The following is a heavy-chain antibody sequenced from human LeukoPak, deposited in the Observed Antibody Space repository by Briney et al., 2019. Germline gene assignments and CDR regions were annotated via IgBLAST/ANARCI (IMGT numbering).Heavy chain of an antibody. CDR2: ISGSDVST. Sequence: GGSLRLSCAASGFTFSSYGMSWVRQAPGKGLEWVSAISGSDVSTYYADSVKGRFTFSRDNSKNTLYLQMNSLRAEDTAVYYCAKDRSIAAGDDAFDIWGQGTMVTVSS. V-gene: IGHV3-23*01. D-gene: IGHD6-13*01. J-gene: IGHJ3*02. CDR3: AKDRSIAAGDDAFDI. CDR1: GFTFSSYG.